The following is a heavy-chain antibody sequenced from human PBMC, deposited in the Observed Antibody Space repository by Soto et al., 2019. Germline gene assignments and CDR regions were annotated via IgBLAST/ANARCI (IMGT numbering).Heavy chain of an antibody. CDR2: ISSSGTTI. Sequence: GGSLRLSCAASGFTFSSYGMHWVRQAPGKGLEWVSYISSSGTTIYYIDSVKGRFTISRDSAKNSLYLQMNSLRVDDTAVYYCAKEEYCSGGTCYSGWFDPWGQGTLVTVSS. J-gene: IGHJ5*02. CDR1: GFTFSSYG. D-gene: IGHD2-15*01. V-gene: IGHV3-48*04. CDR3: AKEEYCSGGTCYSGWFDP.